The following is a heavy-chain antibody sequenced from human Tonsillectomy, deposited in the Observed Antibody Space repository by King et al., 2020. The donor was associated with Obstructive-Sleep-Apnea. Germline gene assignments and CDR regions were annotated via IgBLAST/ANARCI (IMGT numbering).Heavy chain of an antibody. D-gene: IGHD3-3*01. V-gene: IGHV4-39*07. CDR3: ARDFPQNDFWSGYYPIDY. CDR2: IYYSGST. Sequence: QLQESGPGLVKPSETLSLTCTVSGGSVSSSSYYWGWIRQPPGKGLEWIGSIYYSGSTYYNPSLKSRVTISLDTSKNQFSLKLSSVTAADTAGYYCARDFPQNDFWSGYYPIDYWGQGTLVTVSS. J-gene: IGHJ4*02. CDR1: GGSVSSSSYY.